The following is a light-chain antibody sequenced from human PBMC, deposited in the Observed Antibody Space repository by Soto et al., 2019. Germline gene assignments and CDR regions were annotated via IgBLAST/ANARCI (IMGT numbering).Light chain of an antibody. V-gene: IGKV3-11*01. CDR2: DAS. CDR1: QSVTTY. CDR3: QQRSNWPPLIS. J-gene: IGKJ5*01. Sequence: EIVVTQSPATLAWSPGESSTLSCSASQSVTTYLAWYQQKPGQAPRLLIYDASNRATGIPARFSGSGSGTDFTLTISSLEPEDFAVYYCQQRSNWPPLISFGQGTRLEIK.